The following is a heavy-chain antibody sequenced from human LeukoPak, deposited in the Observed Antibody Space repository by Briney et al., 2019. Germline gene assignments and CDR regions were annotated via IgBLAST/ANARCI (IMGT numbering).Heavy chain of an antibody. V-gene: IGHV1-2*02. J-gene: IGHJ5*02. Sequence: GASVKVSCKASGYTFTGYYMHWVRQAPGQGLEWMGWINPNSGGTNYAQKFQGRVTMTRDTSISTAYMELSRLRSDDTAVYYCARDRVRVVAGKGNWFDPWGQGTLVTVSS. CDR2: INPNSGGT. D-gene: IGHD6-19*01. CDR1: GYTFTGYY. CDR3: ARDRVRVVAGKGNWFDP.